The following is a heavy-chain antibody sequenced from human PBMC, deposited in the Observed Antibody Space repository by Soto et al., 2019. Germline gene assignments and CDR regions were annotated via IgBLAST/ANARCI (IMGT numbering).Heavy chain of an antibody. CDR1: GFTFSNYG. J-gene: IGHJ4*02. V-gene: IGHV3-30*18. Sequence: QVQLVQSGGGVVQPGRSLRLSCAASGFTFSNYGMQWVRQAPGKGLEWVAVISHDGSTKFYADSVKGRFTISRDNPQNTLYLHMGSLRTEDTAVYYCAKETSALTSADLDYWGQGTLVTVSS. CDR3: AKETSALTSADLDY. D-gene: IGHD7-27*01. CDR2: ISHDGSTK.